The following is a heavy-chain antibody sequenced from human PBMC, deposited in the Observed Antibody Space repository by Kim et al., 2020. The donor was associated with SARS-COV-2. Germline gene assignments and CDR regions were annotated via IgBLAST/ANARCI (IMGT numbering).Heavy chain of an antibody. J-gene: IGHJ4*02. CDR1: GFTFSSYG. V-gene: IGHV3-33*05. CDR2: ISYDGSNK. Sequence: GGSLRLSCAASGFTFSSYGMHWVRQAPGKGLEWVAVISYDGSNKYYADSVKGRFTISRDNSKNTLYLQMNSLRAEDTAVYYCARDIPSGGQLSDYFDYWGQGTLVTVSS. CDR3: ARDIPSGGQLSDYFDY. D-gene: IGHD2-15*01.